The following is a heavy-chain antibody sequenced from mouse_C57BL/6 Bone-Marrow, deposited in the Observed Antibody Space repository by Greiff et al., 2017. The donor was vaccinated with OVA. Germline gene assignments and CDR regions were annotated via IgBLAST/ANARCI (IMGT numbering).Heavy chain of an antibody. D-gene: IGHD2-5*01. J-gene: IGHJ4*01. CDR2: LDPATGGT. V-gene: IGHV1-15*01. CDR3: TRGYSNYDAMDY. Sequence: QVQLQQSGAELVRPGASVTLSCKASGYTFTDSEMHWVKQTPVHGLEWIGALDPATGGTAYNPMFQGKALLHADKSSSTAYMELRSLTSEDSSVYYCTRGYSNYDAMDYWGQGTSVTVSA. CDR1: GYTFTDSE.